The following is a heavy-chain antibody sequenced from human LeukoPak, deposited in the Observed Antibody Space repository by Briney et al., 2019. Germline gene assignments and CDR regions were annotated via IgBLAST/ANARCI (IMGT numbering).Heavy chain of an antibody. V-gene: IGHV3-21*01. CDR2: ISSSSSYI. J-gene: IGHJ3*02. CDR3: ARDSRTVSDAFDM. D-gene: IGHD4-17*01. Sequence: GGSLRLSCAASGFTFSSYAMSWVRQAPGKGLEWVSSISSSSSYISYADSVKGRFTISRDNAKNSLYLQMNSLRAEDTPVYYCARDSRTVSDAFDMWGQGTMVTVSS. CDR1: GFTFSSYA.